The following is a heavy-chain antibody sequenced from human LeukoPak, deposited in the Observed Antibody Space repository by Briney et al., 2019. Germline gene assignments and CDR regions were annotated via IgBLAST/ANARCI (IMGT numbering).Heavy chain of an antibody. J-gene: IGHJ3*02. CDR3: ARERATTDAFDI. D-gene: IGHD1-26*01. V-gene: IGHV1-2*02. CDR1: GYTFTGYY. CDR2: INPNSGDT. Sequence: GASVKVSCKASGYTFTGYYIHWIRQAPGQGLEWMGWINPNSGDTKYSQKFQGRVTMTRDTSISTAYMDLSSLRSDDTAVYYCARERATTDAFDIWGQGTMVTVSS.